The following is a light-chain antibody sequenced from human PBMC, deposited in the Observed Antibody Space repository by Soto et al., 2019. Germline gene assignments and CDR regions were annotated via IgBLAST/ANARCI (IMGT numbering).Light chain of an antibody. J-gene: IGKJ1*01. CDR3: QQYNSYPWT. Sequence: IQMTQSPSTLSASVGDRVTISWPASQTINRWLAWHQQKPGKAPKLGIYEASSLESGVPSRFGGSGSGTEFTLIISSLQPDDFATYYCQQYNSYPWTFGQGTKVDIK. CDR2: EAS. V-gene: IGKV1-5*03. CDR1: QTINRW.